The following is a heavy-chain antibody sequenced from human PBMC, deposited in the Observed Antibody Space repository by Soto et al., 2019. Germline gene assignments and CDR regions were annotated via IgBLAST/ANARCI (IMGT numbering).Heavy chain of an antibody. D-gene: IGHD6-19*01. J-gene: IGHJ6*02. CDR1: GFTFSSYA. Sequence: GGSLRLSCTASGFTFSSYAIHWVRQAPGKGQEWVAVISYDGTNKYYADNEKGRFTISRDNSKNTQYLQMNNLRAEDTAVYYCARWEGIAVAGIIYYYYGMDVWGQGTTVTVSS. CDR3: ARWEGIAVAGIIYYYYGMDV. V-gene: IGHV3-30*03. CDR2: ISYDGTNK.